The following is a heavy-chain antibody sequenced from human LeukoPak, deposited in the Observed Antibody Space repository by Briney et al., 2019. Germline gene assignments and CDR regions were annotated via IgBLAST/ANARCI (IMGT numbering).Heavy chain of an antibody. Sequence: SETLSLTCTVSGGSITSGGYYWSWIRQPPGKGLEWIGYIYHSGSTYYNPSLKSRVTISVDRSKNQFSLKLSSVTAADTAVYYCARESSGTLSAFDYWGQGTLVTVSS. CDR3: ARESSGTLSAFDY. J-gene: IGHJ4*02. D-gene: IGHD3-16*01. V-gene: IGHV4-30-2*01. CDR2: IYHSGST. CDR1: GGSITSGGYY.